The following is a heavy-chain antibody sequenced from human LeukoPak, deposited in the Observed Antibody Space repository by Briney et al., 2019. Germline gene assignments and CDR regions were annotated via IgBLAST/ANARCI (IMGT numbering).Heavy chain of an antibody. CDR1: GFTFSRYS. CDR3: ARVEGLWFGIHGGYFDY. J-gene: IGHJ4*02. Sequence: GGSLRLSCAASGFTFSRYSLNWVRQAPGKGLEWVSSISSSSSYIYYADSVKGRFTISRDNAKNSLYLQMNSLRAEDTAVYYCARVEGLWFGIHGGYFDYWGQGTLVTVSS. V-gene: IGHV3-21*04. CDR2: ISSSSSYI. D-gene: IGHD3-10*01.